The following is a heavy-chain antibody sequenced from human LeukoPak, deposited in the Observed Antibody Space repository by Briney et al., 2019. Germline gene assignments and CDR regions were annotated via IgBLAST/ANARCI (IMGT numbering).Heavy chain of an antibody. Sequence: GGSLRLSCAASGFTFGSYGMHWVRQAPGKGLEWVAFIRYDGSNKYYADSVKGRFTISRDNSKNTLYLQMNSLRAEDTAVYYCAKDPQLYSGSYYFDYWGQGTLVTVSS. CDR3: AKDPQLYSGSYYFDY. D-gene: IGHD1-26*01. V-gene: IGHV3-30*02. J-gene: IGHJ4*02. CDR2: IRYDGSNK. CDR1: GFTFGSYG.